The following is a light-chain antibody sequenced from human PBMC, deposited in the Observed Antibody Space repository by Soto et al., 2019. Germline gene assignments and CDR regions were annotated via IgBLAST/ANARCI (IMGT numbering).Light chain of an antibody. Sequence: DIQMTQSPSTLSASVGDGVTITCRASQSISVWLAWYQQKAGKAPNLLIYKASRLESGVPSRFSGSGSETEFTLTISGLQPGDSATYYCQQYNSYSPTFGQGTKVDIK. CDR2: KAS. V-gene: IGKV1-5*03. CDR1: QSISVW. CDR3: QQYNSYSPT. J-gene: IGKJ1*01.